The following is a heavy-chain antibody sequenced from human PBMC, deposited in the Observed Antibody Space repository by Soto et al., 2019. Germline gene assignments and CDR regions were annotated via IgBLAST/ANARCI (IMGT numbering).Heavy chain of an antibody. D-gene: IGHD3-10*01. CDR3: AKTRNSVINYNYYDNMDV. Sequence: PWGSLRLSCAASGFTFSEYGIHWVRQAPGKGLEWVAITSYDGRHTSYVDSVKGRFTISRDNSGNTAFLEMNRLRVEDTAVYYCAKTRNSVINYNYYDNMDVWGQGTTVTVSS. V-gene: IGHV3-30*18. J-gene: IGHJ6*02. CDR1: GFTFSEYG. CDR2: TSYDGRHT.